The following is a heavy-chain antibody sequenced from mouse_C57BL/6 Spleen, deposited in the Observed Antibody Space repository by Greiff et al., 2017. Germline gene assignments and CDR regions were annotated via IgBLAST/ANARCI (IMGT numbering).Heavy chain of an antibody. V-gene: IGHV1-26*01. CDR1: GYTFTDYY. Sequence: EVQLQQSGPELVKPGASVKISCKASGYTFTDYYMNWVKQSHGKSLEWIGDINPNNGGTSYNQKFKGKATLTVDKSSSTAYMELRSLTSEDSAVYYCASIYYGKYYAMDYWGQGTSVTVSS. CDR3: ASIYYGKYYAMDY. J-gene: IGHJ4*01. D-gene: IGHD1-1*01. CDR2: INPNNGGT.